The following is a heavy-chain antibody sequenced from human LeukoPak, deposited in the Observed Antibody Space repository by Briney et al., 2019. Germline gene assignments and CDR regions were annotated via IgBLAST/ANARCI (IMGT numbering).Heavy chain of an antibody. J-gene: IGHJ4*02. V-gene: IGHV4-59*01. CDR2: IYYSGST. CDR3: ARYSSGLLDY. D-gene: IGHD6-19*01. CDR1: GGSISSYY. Sequence: PSETLSLTCTVSGGSISSYYWSWTRQPPGKGLEWIGYIYYSGSTNYNPSLKSRVTISVDTSKNQFSLKLSSVTAADTAVYYCARYSSGLLDYWGQGTLVTVSS.